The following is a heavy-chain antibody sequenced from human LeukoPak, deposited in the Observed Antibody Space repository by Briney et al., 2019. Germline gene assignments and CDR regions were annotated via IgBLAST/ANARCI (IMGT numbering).Heavy chain of an antibody. CDR3: AKHSGSYFIYYVDS. Sequence: GGSLRLSCGASGFTFSSYGMSWVRQAPGKGLEWVSTISNTAYNTYYADSVKGRFTISRDNSANTVSLQMNSLRAEDTALYYCAKHSGSYFIYYVDSWGQGTQVTVS. CDR1: GFTFSSYG. D-gene: IGHD1-26*01. J-gene: IGHJ4*02. V-gene: IGHV3-23*01. CDR2: ISNTAYNT.